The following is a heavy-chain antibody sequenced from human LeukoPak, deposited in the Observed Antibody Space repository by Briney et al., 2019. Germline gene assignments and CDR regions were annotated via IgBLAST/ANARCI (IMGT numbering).Heavy chain of an antibody. J-gene: IGHJ6*03. Sequence: GGSLRLSCAASGFTFSGSAMHWVHQASGKGLEWVGRIRSKANSYATAYAASVKGRFTISRDDSKNTAYLQMSSLKTEDTAVYYCTSTHYYCYYYMDVWGKGTTVTVSS. CDR3: TSTHYYCYYYMDV. CDR2: IRSKANSYAT. CDR1: GFTFSGSA. V-gene: IGHV3-73*01.